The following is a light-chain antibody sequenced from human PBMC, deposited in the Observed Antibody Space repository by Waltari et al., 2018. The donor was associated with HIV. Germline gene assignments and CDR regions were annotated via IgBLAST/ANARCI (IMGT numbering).Light chain of an antibody. J-gene: IGLJ2*01. CDR3: QSADNSGTFVI. CDR1: ALPNQY. V-gene: IGLV3-25*03. Sequence: SYEVTQPPSVSVSPGQTARITCSGDALPNQYAYWYQQKPGQAPVLVMYKDSERPSGITERFSGSSSGTTVTLTISGVQAEDEADYYCQSADNSGTFVIFGGGTKLTVL. CDR2: KDS.